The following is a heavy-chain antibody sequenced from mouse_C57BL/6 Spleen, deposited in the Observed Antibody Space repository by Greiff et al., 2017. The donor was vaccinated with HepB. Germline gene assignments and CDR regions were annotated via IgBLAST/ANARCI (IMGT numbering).Heavy chain of an antibody. Sequence: QVQLQQPGAELVMPGASVKLSCKASGYTFTSYWMHWVKQRPGQGLEWIGEIDPSDSYTNYNQKFKGKSTLTVDKSSSTAYMQLSSLTSEDSAVYYCARSTTVVATEYYFDDWGQGTTLTVSS. CDR1: GYTFTSYW. V-gene: IGHV1-69*01. CDR2: IDPSDSYT. J-gene: IGHJ2*01. D-gene: IGHD1-1*01. CDR3: ARSTTVVATEYYFDD.